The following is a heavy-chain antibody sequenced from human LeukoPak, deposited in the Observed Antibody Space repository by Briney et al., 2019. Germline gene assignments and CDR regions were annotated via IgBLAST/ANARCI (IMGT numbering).Heavy chain of an antibody. CDR1: GGTFSSYA. D-gene: IGHD1-26*01. J-gene: IGHJ4*02. Sequence: GASVKVSCKAPGGTFSSYAISWVRQAPGQGLEWMGGIIPIFGTANYAQKFQGRVTITADESTSTAYMELSSLRSEDTAVYYCAREIVGVYYFDYWGQGTLVTVSS. CDR3: AREIVGVYYFDY. V-gene: IGHV1-69*13. CDR2: IIPIFGTA.